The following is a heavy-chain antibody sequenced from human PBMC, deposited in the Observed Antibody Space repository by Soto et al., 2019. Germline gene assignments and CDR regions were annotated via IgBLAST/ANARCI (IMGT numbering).Heavy chain of an antibody. CDR1: GFTFSSYA. CDR2: ISFSDRGT. J-gene: IGHJ2*01. D-gene: IGHD2-21*01. Sequence: GGSLTLACAASGFTFSSYAMTWVRQAPGKGLERDSSISFSDRGTDPADSVKGRPTSSRGNSKKTCVLEMDRLRVEDTGGFYCVEDVLNCGCRYFNLLGRGTL. V-gene: IGHV3-23*01. CDR3: VEDVLNCGCRYFNL.